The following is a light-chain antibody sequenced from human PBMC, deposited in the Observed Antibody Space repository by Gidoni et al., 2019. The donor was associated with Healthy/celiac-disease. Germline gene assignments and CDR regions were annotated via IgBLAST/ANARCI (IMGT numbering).Light chain of an antibody. V-gene: IGKV3-15*01. CDR1: QSVSSN. J-gene: IGKJ1*01. CDR3: QQDNNWPPGGT. Sequence: EIVMTQSPATLSVSPGERATLSCRASQSVSSNLAWYQQKPGQAPRLLIYGASPRATGIPARFSGSGSGTEFTLTISSLQSEDFAVYYCQQDNNWPPGGTFGQGTKVEIK. CDR2: GAS.